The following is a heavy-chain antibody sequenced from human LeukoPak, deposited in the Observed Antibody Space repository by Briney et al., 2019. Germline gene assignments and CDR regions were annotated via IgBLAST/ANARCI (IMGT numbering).Heavy chain of an antibody. CDR1: GGSINSGSYF. CDR2: IHVSGNI. V-gene: IGHV4-61*10. Sequence: SETLSLTCTVSGGSINSGSYFWNWIRQPAGKGLEWIGRIHVSGNINNNPSLKSRDTMSIDTSENQFSLNLRSVTAADTAVYYCARERYSSRGVYGMDVWGQGTTVTVSS. J-gene: IGHJ6*02. CDR3: ARERYSSRGVYGMDV. D-gene: IGHD6-13*01.